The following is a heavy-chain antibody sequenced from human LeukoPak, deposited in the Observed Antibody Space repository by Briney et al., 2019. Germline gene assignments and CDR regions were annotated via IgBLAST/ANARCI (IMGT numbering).Heavy chain of an antibody. J-gene: IGHJ4*02. CDR1: GFIFSSYW. V-gene: IGHV3-7*01. CDR2: IKSDGSEE. CDR3: ARGDLWLGH. D-gene: IGHD3-10*01. Sequence: GGSLRLSCATSGFIFSSYWMCWVRQAPGKGLEWEANIKSDGSEEYYGDSVKGRFTISRDNAKNSLYLQMNSLRVEDTAVYYCARGDLWLGHWGQGSLVTVSS.